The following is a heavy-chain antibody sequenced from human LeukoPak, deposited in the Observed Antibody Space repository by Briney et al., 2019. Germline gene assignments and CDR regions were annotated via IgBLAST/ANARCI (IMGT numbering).Heavy chain of an antibody. CDR2: ISSSGSTI. V-gene: IGHV3-11*04. CDR3: ARVREWELPAPFDY. Sequence: GGSLRLSCAASGFTFSAYYMSWIRQAPGKGLEWVSYISSSGSTIYYADSVKGRFTISRDNAKNSLYLQMNSLRAEDTAVYYCARVREWELPAPFDYWGQGTLVTVSS. J-gene: IGHJ4*02. D-gene: IGHD1-26*01. CDR1: GFTFSAYY.